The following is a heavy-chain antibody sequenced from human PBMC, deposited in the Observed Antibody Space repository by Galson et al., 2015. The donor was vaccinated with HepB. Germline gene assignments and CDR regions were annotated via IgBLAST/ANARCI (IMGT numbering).Heavy chain of an antibody. V-gene: IGHV4-34*01. J-gene: IGHJ3*02. CDR1: GGSFSGYY. Sequence: LSLTCAVYGGSFSGYYWSWIRQPPGKGLEWIGEINHSGSTNYNPSLKSQVTISVDTSKNQFSLKLSSVTAADTAVYYCARDVEMATIIGIFDAFDIWGQGTMVTVSS. D-gene: IGHD5-24*01. CDR2: INHSGST. CDR3: ARDVEMATIIGIFDAFDI.